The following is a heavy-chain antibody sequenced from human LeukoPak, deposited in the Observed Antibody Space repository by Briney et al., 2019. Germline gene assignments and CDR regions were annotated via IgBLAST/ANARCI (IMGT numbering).Heavy chain of an antibody. CDR3: AKGDYGDYVGWFDP. J-gene: IGHJ5*02. D-gene: IGHD4-17*01. CDR2: ISGSGGST. V-gene: IGHV3-23*01. CDR1: GFTFSSYA. Sequence: GGSLRLSCAVSGFTFSSYAMSWVRQAPGKGLEWVSAISGSGGSTYYADSVKGRFTISRDNSKNTLYLQMNSLRAEDTAVYYCAKGDYGDYVGWFDPWGQGTLVTVSS.